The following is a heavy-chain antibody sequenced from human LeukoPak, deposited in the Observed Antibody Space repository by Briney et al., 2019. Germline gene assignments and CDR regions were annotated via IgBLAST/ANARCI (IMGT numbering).Heavy chain of an antibody. Sequence: GGSLRLSCAASGFTFSSYEMNWVRQAPGKGLEWVSYISSSGSTIYYADSVKGRFTISRDNSKNTLYLQMNSLRAEDTAIYYCAKDLSQYSYGSNFDYWGQGTLVTVSS. CDR1: GFTFSSYE. V-gene: IGHV3-48*03. CDR2: ISSSGSTI. J-gene: IGHJ4*02. CDR3: AKDLSQYSYGSNFDY. D-gene: IGHD5-18*01.